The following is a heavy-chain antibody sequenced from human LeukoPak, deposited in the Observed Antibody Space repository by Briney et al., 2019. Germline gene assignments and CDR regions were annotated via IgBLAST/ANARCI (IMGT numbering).Heavy chain of an antibody. CDR1: GYTFTGYY. J-gene: IGHJ1*01. V-gene: IGHV1-2*02. Sequence: ASVKVSCKASGYTFTGYYMHWVRQAPGQGLEWMGWINPNSGGTNYAQKFQGRVTMTRDTSISTAYMGLSRLRSDDTAVYYCARGYDSSGYYQLLYFQHWGQGTLVTVSS. CDR2: INPNSGGT. D-gene: IGHD3-22*01. CDR3: ARGYDSSGYYQLLYFQH.